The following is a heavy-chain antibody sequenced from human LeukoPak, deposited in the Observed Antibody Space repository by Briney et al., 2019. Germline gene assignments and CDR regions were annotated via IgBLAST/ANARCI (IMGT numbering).Heavy chain of an antibody. V-gene: IGHV4-4*07. D-gene: IGHD6-13*01. J-gene: IGHJ5*02. CDR3: ARGPSTSWPNWFDP. CDR2: MYTSGST. CDR1: GGSITGSY. Sequence: PSETLSLTCAVSGGSITGSYWSWIRQPAGKGLEWIGRMYTSGSTNYNPSFKSRVTMSVDTSQNQFSLRLSSVTAADTAVYYCARGPSTSWPNWFDPWGLGTLVTVSS.